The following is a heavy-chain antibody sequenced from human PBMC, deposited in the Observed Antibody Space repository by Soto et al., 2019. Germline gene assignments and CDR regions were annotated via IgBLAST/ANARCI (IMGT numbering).Heavy chain of an antibody. V-gene: IGHV1-69*06. CDR1: GGTFSSYA. Sequence: QVQLVQSGAEVKKPGSSVKVSCKASGGTFSSYAISWVRQAPGQGLEWMGGIIPIFGTANYAQKFHGRVTLTADKSTSTAYMELSSLRSEDTAVYYCARPDYYDSSGYYYPPNYWGQGTLVTVSS. D-gene: IGHD3-22*01. CDR3: ARPDYYDSSGYYYPPNY. J-gene: IGHJ4*02. CDR2: IIPIFGTA.